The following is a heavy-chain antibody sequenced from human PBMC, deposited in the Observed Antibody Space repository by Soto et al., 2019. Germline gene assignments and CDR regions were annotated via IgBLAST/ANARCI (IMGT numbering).Heavy chain of an antibody. CDR2: IYSAGST. Sequence: GGSLRLSCAASGFTVSSNYMSWVRQAPGKGLEWVSVIYSAGSTYYADSVKGRFTISRDNSKNTLYLQMNSLRAEDTAVYYCAKDTVPVATPWFDPWGQGTLVTVSS. CDR3: AKDTVPVATPWFDP. D-gene: IGHD2-2*01. V-gene: IGHV3-53*01. J-gene: IGHJ5*02. CDR1: GFTVSSNY.